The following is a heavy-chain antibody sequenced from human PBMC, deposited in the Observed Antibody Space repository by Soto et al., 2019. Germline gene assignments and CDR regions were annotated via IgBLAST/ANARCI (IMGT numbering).Heavy chain of an antibody. D-gene: IGHD3-22*01. CDR3: ARSPPGYYDSSGYYFTSWFDP. CDR2: ISAYNGNT. V-gene: IGHV1-18*01. J-gene: IGHJ5*02. Sequence: ASVKVSCKASGYTFTSYGISWVRQAPGQGLEWMGWISAYNGNTNYAQKLQGRVTMTTDTSTSTAYMELRSLRSDDTAVYYCARSPPGYYDSSGYYFTSWFDPWGQGTLVTVSS. CDR1: GYTFTSYG.